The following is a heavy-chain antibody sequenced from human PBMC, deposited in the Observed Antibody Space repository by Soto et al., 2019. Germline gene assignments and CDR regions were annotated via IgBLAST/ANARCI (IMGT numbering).Heavy chain of an antibody. D-gene: IGHD4-17*01. J-gene: IGHJ6*02. CDR3: AKGDGYGEPYYYYGMDV. Sequence: GGSLRLSCAASGFTFSSYAMSWVRQAPGKGLEWVSAISGSGGSTYYADSVKGRFTISRDNSKNTLYLQMNSLRAEDTAVYYCAKGDGYGEPYYYYGMDVWGQGTTVTVSS. CDR1: GFTFSSYA. V-gene: IGHV3-23*01. CDR2: ISGSGGST.